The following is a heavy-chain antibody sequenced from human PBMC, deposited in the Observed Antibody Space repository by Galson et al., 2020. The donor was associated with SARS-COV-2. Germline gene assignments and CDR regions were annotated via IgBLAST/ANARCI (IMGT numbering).Heavy chain of an antibody. J-gene: IGHJ4*02. CDR2: ISWNSGSI. CDR1: GFTFDDYA. CDR3: AKEGYYDFWSGYLGKKPFDY. Sequence: SLRLSCAASGFTFDDYAMHWVRQAPGKGLEWVSGISWNSGSIGYADSVKGRFTISRDNAENSLYLQMNSLRAEDTALYYCAKEGYYDFWSGYLGKKPFDYWCQGTLVTVSS. D-gene: IGHD3-3*01. V-gene: IGHV3-9*01.